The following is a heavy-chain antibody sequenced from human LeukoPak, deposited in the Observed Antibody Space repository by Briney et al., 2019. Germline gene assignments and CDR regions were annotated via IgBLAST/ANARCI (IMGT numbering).Heavy chain of an antibody. CDR3: ARFPAREYSSSWDDY. D-gene: IGHD6-13*01. CDR2: ISYDGSNK. J-gene: IGHJ4*02. CDR1: GFTFSSYA. Sequence: PGRSLRLSCAASGFTFSSYAMHWVRQAPGKGLEWVAVISYDGSNKYYADSVKGRFTISRDNSKNTLYLQMNSLRAEDTAVYYCARFPAREYSSSWDDYWGQGTLVTVSS. V-gene: IGHV3-30*04.